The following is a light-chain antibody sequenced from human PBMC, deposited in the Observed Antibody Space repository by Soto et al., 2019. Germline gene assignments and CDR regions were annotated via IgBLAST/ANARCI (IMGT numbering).Light chain of an antibody. CDR3: QQRKSYPIT. V-gene: IGKV1-9*01. CDR1: QDINTY. Sequence: DIQLTQSPSFLSASVGDRVTITCRASQDINTYLAWYQQKPGKDTKLLIFAASTLQNGVPSRFSGSGSGTEXTXXXXXLQPEDFATYYCQQRKSYPITFGQGTRLEIK. J-gene: IGKJ5*01. CDR2: AAS.